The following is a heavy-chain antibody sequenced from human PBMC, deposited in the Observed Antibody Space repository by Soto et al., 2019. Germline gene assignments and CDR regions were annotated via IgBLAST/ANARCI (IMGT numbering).Heavy chain of an antibody. Sequence: SETLSLTCAVSGGSISSSNWWSWVRQPPGKGLEWIGEIYHSGSTNYNPSLKSRVTISVDKSKNQFSLKLSSVTAVDTAVYYCARDFSPYYDFWSGYYTSPRYYYYGMDVWGQGTTVTVSS. V-gene: IGHV4-4*02. CDR2: IYHSGST. J-gene: IGHJ6*02. CDR1: GGSISSSNW. D-gene: IGHD3-3*01. CDR3: ARDFSPYYDFWSGYYTSPRYYYYGMDV.